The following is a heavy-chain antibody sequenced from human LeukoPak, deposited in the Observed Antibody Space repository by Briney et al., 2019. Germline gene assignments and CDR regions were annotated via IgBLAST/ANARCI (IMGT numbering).Heavy chain of an antibody. V-gene: IGHV3-30-3*01. CDR1: GFPFTSYG. CDR3: ARELWFKRLDY. Sequence: QPGRSLRLSCAASGFPFTSYGIHWVRQAPGKGLEWVAFVSYDGSSQYYADSVKGRFTVSRDNAKNSLFLQMNSLRAEDTAVYYCARELWFKRLDYWGQGTLVTVSS. J-gene: IGHJ4*02. CDR2: VSYDGSSQ. D-gene: IGHD3-10*01.